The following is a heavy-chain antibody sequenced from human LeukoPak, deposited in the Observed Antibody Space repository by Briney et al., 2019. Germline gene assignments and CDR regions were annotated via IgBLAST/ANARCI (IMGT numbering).Heavy chain of an antibody. J-gene: IGHJ4*02. V-gene: IGHV1-2*02. D-gene: IGHD2-15*01. CDR3: ARAGGYCGRISCPYYFDY. CDR1: GYSFTGYY. CDR2: INPNSGGT. Sequence: GASVKVSCKASGYSFTGYYMHWVRQAPGQGLEWMGWINPNSGGTKYAQKFKGRVTMTRDTSISTAYMELSSLRSEDTAVYYCARAGGYCGRISCPYYFDYWGQGSLVAVSS.